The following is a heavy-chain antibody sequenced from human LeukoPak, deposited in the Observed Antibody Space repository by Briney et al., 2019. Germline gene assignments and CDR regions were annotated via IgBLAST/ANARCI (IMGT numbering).Heavy chain of an antibody. Sequence: PGGSLRLSCAASGFTFSSYGMHWVRQAPGKGLEWVAVISYDGSNKYYADSVKGRFTISRDNSKNTLYLQMNSLRAEDTAVYYCASYLVANAFDIWGQGTMVTVSS. CDR2: ISYDGSNK. V-gene: IGHV3-30*03. CDR1: GFTFSSYG. J-gene: IGHJ3*02. CDR3: ASYLVANAFDI. D-gene: IGHD2/OR15-2a*01.